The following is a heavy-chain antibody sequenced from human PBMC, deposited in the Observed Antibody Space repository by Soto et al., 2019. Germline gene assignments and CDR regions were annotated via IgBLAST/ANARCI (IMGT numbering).Heavy chain of an antibody. D-gene: IGHD6-19*01. V-gene: IGHV3-49*03. CDR2: IRSKAYGGTT. J-gene: IGHJ4*02. Sequence: EVRLVESGGGLVQPGRSLRLSCTASGFTFGDYAMSWFRQAPGKGLEWVGFIRSKAYGGTTEYAASVKGRFTISRDDSKSIAYLQMNSLKTEDTAVYYCTRTYSSGSRTFDYWGQGTLVTVSS. CDR3: TRTYSSGSRTFDY. CDR1: GFTFGDYA.